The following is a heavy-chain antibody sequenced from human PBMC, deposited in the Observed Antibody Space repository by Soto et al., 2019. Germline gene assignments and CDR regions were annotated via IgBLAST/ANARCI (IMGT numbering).Heavy chain of an antibody. D-gene: IGHD4-4*01. CDR3: ASHTVTNHYFDY. J-gene: IGHJ4*02. V-gene: IGHV1-18*01. CDR2: LSAYTGNK. CDR1: GYTFTSYG. Sequence: ASVKVSCKASGYTFTSYGISWVRPAPGQGLEWRGWLSAYTGNKNSAQKLQGRVTMTTDTSTSTAYMELRNLRSDDTAVYYCASHTVTNHYFDYWGQGTLVSVSS.